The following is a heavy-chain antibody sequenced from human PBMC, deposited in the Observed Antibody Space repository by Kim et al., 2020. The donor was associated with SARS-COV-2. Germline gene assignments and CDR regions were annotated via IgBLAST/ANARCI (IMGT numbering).Heavy chain of an antibody. Sequence: NPSLESRVTVSVDTSKTRFSLTLSSVTAADTAVYYCARIYYYGFYGMDVWGQGTTVTVSS. CDR3: ARIYYYGFYGMDV. V-gene: IGHV4-59*01. D-gene: IGHD3-10*01. J-gene: IGHJ6*02.